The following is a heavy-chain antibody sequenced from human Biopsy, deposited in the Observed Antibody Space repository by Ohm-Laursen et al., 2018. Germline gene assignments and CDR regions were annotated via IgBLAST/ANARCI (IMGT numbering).Heavy chain of an antibody. D-gene: IGHD5-24*01. V-gene: IGHV4-39*01. CDR1: GGSISSGGNY. J-gene: IGHJ4*02. CDR2: VYHSGTT. Sequence: SDTLSLTCTVSGGSISSGGNYWAWIRQPPGKGLEWIGSVYHSGTTYYSPSLKSRVTISVDTSKNQLSLKVTSVTAADTAAYYCARHDGNGPFALDSWGQGTLVTVSS. CDR3: ARHDGNGPFALDS.